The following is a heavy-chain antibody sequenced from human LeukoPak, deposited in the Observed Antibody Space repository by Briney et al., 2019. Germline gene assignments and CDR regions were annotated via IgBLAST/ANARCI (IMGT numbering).Heavy chain of an antibody. CDR1: GFTFISYS. D-gene: IGHD3-16*02. J-gene: IGHJ6*03. Sequence: GGSLRLSCAASGFTFISYSMNWVRQAPGKGLEWVSSISSSSSYIYYADSVKGRFTISRDNSKNTLYLQMNSLRAEDTAVYYCAKDALRFTFGGVIDHYYYYYMDVWGKGTTVTVSS. CDR2: ISSSSSYI. CDR3: AKDALRFTFGGVIDHYYYYYMDV. V-gene: IGHV3-21*04.